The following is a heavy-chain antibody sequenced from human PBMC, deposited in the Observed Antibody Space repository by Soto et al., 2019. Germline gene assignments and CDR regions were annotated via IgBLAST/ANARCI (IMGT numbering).Heavy chain of an antibody. V-gene: IGHV2-5*02. D-gene: IGHD3-3*01. CDR3: AHRVLRTVFGLVTTTAIYFDF. J-gene: IGHJ4*02. CDR1: GFSLTTSGVG. CDR2: IYWDDDK. Sequence: QITLNESGPTQVKPRQTLTLTCTFSGFSLTTSGVGVGWIRQSPGKAPEWLALIYWDDDKRYSPSLKSRLTIPNHTSKNQVVLTMADLDPADTATYYCAHRVLRTVFGLVTTTAIYFDFWGQGTPVAVSS.